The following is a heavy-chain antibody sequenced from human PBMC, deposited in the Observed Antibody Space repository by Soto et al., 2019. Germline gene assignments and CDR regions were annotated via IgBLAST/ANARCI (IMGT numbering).Heavy chain of an antibody. J-gene: IGHJ6*02. CDR1: GGSVISGSYY. CDR2: IYYTGST. D-gene: IGHD4-17*01. Sequence: QVQLQESGPGLVKPSETLSVTCTVSGGSVISGSYYWSWIRQPPWKGLEWIGYIYYTGSTNYNPSLKSRVTISVDTSKNLFSLDLNSVTAADSSVHYCARVRSGDYGDPGLSWWLWGQVITVTVSS. V-gene: IGHV4-61*01. CDR3: ARVRSGDYGDPGLSWWL.